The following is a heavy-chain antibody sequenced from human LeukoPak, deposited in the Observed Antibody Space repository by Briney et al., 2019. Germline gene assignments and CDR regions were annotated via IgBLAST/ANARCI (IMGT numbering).Heavy chain of an antibody. CDR1: GYTFTGYY. CDR2: INPNSGGT. Sequence: AASVKVSCKASGYTFTGYYMHWVRQAPGQGLEWMGWINPNSGGTNYAQRFQGRVTMARDTSISTAYMELSRLRSDDTAVYYCAREVTGTLDAFDIWGQGTMVTVS. J-gene: IGHJ3*02. D-gene: IGHD1-7*01. V-gene: IGHV1-2*02. CDR3: AREVTGTLDAFDI.